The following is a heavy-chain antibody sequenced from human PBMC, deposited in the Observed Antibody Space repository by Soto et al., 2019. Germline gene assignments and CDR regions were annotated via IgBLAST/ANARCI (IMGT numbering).Heavy chain of an antibody. V-gene: IGHV1-2*02. J-gene: IGHJ5*02. CDR3: ARDYDFWSGYSFFNNWFDP. D-gene: IGHD3-3*01. Sequence: ASVKVSCKASGYTFTGYYMHWVRQAPGQGLEWMGWINPNSGGTNYAQKFQGRVTMTRDTSISTAYMELSRLRSDDTAVYYCARDYDFWSGYSFFNNWFDPWGQGTLVTVSS. CDR1: GYTFTGYY. CDR2: INPNSGGT.